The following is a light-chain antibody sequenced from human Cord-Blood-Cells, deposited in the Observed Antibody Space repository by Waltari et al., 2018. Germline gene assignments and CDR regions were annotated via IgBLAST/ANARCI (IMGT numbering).Light chain of an antibody. Sequence: IVMPQSPATLSVSPGDRAPLSCRASQSVSSNLAWYQQKTGQAPRLRIYGASTRATGIPARFSGSGSGTECTLTISSLQSEDCAVYYCQQYNNWPPGPAEYTFGQGTKLEIK. CDR2: GAS. J-gene: IGKJ2*01. CDR3: QQYNNWPPGPAEYT. CDR1: QSVSSN. V-gene: IGKV3-15*01.